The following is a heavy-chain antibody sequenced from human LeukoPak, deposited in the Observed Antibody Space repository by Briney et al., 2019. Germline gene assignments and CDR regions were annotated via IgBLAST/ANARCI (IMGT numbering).Heavy chain of an antibody. V-gene: IGHV3-7*03. CDR1: GFTFNGYW. D-gene: IGHD3-10*01. J-gene: IGHJ4*02. Sequence: PGGSLRLSCAASGFTFNGYWMSWVRQPPGKGLEWVANIKQDGSEKYYVDSVKGRFTISRDNSKNTLYPQMNSLRAEDTAVYYCANYRSRFGESNPQYFDYWGQGTLVTVSS. CDR3: ANYRSRFGESNPQYFDY. CDR2: IKQDGSEK.